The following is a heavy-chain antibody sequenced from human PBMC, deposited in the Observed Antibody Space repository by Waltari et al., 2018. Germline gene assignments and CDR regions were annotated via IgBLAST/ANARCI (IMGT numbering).Heavy chain of an antibody. CDR3: ARREEDYYFDQ. J-gene: IGHJ4*02. CDR1: GYTFIKYF. CDR2: INPFYGRA. V-gene: IGHV1-46*01. Sequence: QVPLVQSGAEVKKPGSSVRISCTASGYTFIKYFLYWVRQAPGQGLAWLGVINPFYGRATYAQKFQDRVTMTRDTSTTTVYMELSSLRSQDTAVYFCARREEDYYFDQWGQGTLVTVSS. D-gene: IGHD3-10*01.